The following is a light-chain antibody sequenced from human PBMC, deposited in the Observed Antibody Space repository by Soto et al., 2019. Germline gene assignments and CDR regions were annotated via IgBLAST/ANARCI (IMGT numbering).Light chain of an antibody. J-gene: IGLJ2*01. CDR3: CSYSGSYTVV. CDR1: SSDVGGYNY. V-gene: IGLV2-11*01. CDR2: DVS. Sequence: QSALTQPRSVSGSPGQSVTISCSGTSSDVGGYNYVSWYQQHPGKAPKLMIYDVSKRPSGVPDRVSGAKSGNTASLTISGLQAEDEADYYCCSYSGSYTVVFGGVTKVTVL.